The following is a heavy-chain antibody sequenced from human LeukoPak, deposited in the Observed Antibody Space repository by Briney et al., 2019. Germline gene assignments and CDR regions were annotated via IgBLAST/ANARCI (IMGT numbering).Heavy chain of an antibody. J-gene: IGHJ4*02. D-gene: IGHD4-17*01. Sequence: PGGSLRLSCAASGFTFSSYAMHWVRQAPGKGLEWVAVISYDGSNKYYADSVKGRFTISRDNSKNTLYLQMNSLRAEDTAAYYCARVADKDYGDYYFDYWGQGTLVTVSS. CDR3: ARVADKDYGDYYFDY. V-gene: IGHV3-30*04. CDR2: ISYDGSNK. CDR1: GFTFSSYA.